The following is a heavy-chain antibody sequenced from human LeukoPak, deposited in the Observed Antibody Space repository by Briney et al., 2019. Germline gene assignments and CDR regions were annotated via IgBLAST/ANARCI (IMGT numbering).Heavy chain of an antibody. V-gene: IGHV3-23*01. J-gene: IGHJ4*02. CDR1: GFTVSGNY. Sequence: GGSLRLACAASGFTVSGNYMSWVRQAPGKGLEWVSAITGSGGNTYYADSVKGRFTISRDNSKNTLYLQMNSLRDEDTAVYYCAKWGDFDVLTGYYVPDFWGQGTLVTVSS. D-gene: IGHD3-9*01. CDR3: AKWGDFDVLTGYYVPDF. CDR2: ITGSGGNT.